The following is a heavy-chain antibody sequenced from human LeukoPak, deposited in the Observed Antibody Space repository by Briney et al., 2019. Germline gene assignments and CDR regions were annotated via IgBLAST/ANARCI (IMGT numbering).Heavy chain of an antibody. CDR1: GFSFDDYS. CDR2: INWNSGTM. D-gene: IGHD6-19*01. V-gene: IGHV3-9*01. CDR3: AKDGRPPPGIGVDGTSGFDY. Sequence: GGSLRLSCAASGFSFDDYSMHWVRQAPGKGLEWVSGINWNSGTMGYADSVKGRFTISRDNAKNPLYLQMNSLRAEDTALYYCAKDGRPPPGIGVDGTSGFDYWGQGTLVTVSS. J-gene: IGHJ4*01.